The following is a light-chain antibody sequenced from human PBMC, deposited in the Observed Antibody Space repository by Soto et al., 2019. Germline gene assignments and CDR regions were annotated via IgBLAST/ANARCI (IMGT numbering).Light chain of an antibody. CDR2: DVT. CDR3: SSYTTSNTRQIA. Sequence: QSVLTQPASVSRSPGQSITISCTGTSSDVGGYNYVSWYQHHPGKAPKLIIYDVTNRPSGVSNPFSGSKSGNTASLTISGLQPEDEADYYCSSYTTSNTRQIAFGTGTKVTVL. V-gene: IGLV2-14*03. J-gene: IGLJ1*01. CDR1: SSDVGGYNY.